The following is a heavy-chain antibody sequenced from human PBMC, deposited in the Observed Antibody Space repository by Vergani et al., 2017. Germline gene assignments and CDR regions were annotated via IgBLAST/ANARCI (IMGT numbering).Heavy chain of an antibody. CDR2: ISAYNGNT. J-gene: IGHJ4*02. CDR1: GYTFSSYG. Sequence: QVQLVQSGAEVKKPGASVKVSCKASGYTFSSYGISWVRQAPGQGLEWMGWISAYNGNTNYAQKVQGRVTMTTDTSTSTAYMELRSLRADDTAVYYCARDTGIAVAGELGYWGQGTLVTVSS. CDR3: ARDTGIAVAGELGY. V-gene: IGHV1-18*04. D-gene: IGHD6-19*01.